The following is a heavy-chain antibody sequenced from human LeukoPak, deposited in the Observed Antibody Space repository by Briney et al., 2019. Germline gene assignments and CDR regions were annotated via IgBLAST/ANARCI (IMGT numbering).Heavy chain of an antibody. CDR3: ARGTRYYYGSGSYSLSDWFDP. V-gene: IGHV4-39*07. D-gene: IGHD3-10*01. CDR2: INHSGST. Sequence: PSETLSLTCTVSGGSISSSSYYWGWIRQPPGKGLEWIGEINHSGSTNYNPSLKSRVTISVDTSKNQFSLKLNSVTAADTTVYYCARGTRYYYGSGSYSLSDWFDPWGQGTLVTVSS. CDR1: GGSISSSSYY. J-gene: IGHJ5*02.